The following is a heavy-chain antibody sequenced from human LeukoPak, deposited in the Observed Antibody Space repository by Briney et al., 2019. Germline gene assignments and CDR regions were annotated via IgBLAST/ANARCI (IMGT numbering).Heavy chain of an antibody. V-gene: IGHV1-69*04. CDR1: GGTFSSYA. J-gene: IGHJ4*02. Sequence: SVKVSCKASGGTFSSYAISWVRQAPGQGLEWMGRIIPILGIANYAQKFQGRVTITADKPTSTAYMELSSLRSEDTAVYYCARVTFSSYYYDSSGYYYGYWGQGTLVTVSS. D-gene: IGHD3-22*01. CDR3: ARVTFSSYYYDSSGYYYGY. CDR2: IIPILGIA.